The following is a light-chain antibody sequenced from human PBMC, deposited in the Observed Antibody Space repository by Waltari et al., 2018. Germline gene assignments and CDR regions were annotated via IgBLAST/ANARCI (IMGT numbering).Light chain of an antibody. Sequence: EIVLTQSPGTLSLSPGEGATLSCRTSQTIRTTYLAWYQQKPGQAPTLLIYGAFSMATGIPDSFTGSGSGTDFSLTISSLEPEDFATYYCQQYDISPLTFGGGTKVEIK. CDR2: GAF. CDR1: QTIRTTY. J-gene: IGKJ4*01. CDR3: QQYDISPLT. V-gene: IGKV3-20*01.